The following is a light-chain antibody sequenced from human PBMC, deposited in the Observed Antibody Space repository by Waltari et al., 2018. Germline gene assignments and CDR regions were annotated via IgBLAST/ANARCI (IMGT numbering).Light chain of an antibody. J-gene: IGLJ3*02. CDR2: VNT. CDR1: SSNLGAGYE. Sequence: QSVLTQPPSVSGAPGQRVTISFTGSSSNLGAGYEVHWYQQLPGTAPKLPIYVNTNRPSGVPDRISASKSGTSASLAITGLQAEDEADYYCQSYDSSLTAWVFGGGTKLTVL. V-gene: IGLV1-40*01. CDR3: QSYDSSLTAWV.